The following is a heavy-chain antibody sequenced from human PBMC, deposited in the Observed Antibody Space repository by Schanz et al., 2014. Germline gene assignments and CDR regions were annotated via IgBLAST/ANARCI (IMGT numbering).Heavy chain of an antibody. CDR3: ARGGFGEVSYFDY. V-gene: IGHV3-11*01. CDR2: IGNGGVTI. CDR1: GFPFSDYF. J-gene: IGHJ4*02. Sequence: QVQLVDSGGGLVKPGGSLRLSCTASGFPFSDYFMAWIRQPPGRGLEWVSYIGNGGVTIYYADSVKGRFTISRDNSKNSLYLQMNSLRAEDTAVYYCARGGFGEVSYFDYWGRGTLVTVSS. D-gene: IGHD3-10*01.